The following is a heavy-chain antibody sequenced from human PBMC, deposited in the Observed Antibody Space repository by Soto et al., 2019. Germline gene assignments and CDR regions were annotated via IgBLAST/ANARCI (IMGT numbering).Heavy chain of an antibody. V-gene: IGHV3-30-3*01. CDR3: ARGITMVRGVLITTSPLYGMDV. CDR2: ISYAGSNT. D-gene: IGHD3-10*01. J-gene: IGHJ6*02. CDR1: GFTFSSYA. Sequence: QVQLVESGGGVVQPGRSLRLSCAASGFTFSSYAMPWVRQAPGKGLAWVAVISYAGSNTYYADSVKGRFTISRDNSKNTLYLEMNSLRAEDTAVYYCARGITMVRGVLITTSPLYGMDVGGQGTTVTVSS.